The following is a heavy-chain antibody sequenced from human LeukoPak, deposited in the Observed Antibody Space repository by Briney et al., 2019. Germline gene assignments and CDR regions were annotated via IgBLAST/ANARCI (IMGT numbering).Heavy chain of an antibody. CDR3: AKDACDYLVIGYNWFVP. CDR2: IRYEGSNK. CDR1: VFTFSSYG. D-gene: IGHD2-21*01. Sequence: GGSLRLSCAASVFTFSSYGMHWVRQAPGKGLEWVAFIRYEGSNKYYADSVKGRFTISRDNSMNTLYLQMNSLRAEDTAVYYCAKDACDYLVIGYNWFVPWGQGTLVTVSS. V-gene: IGHV3-30*02. J-gene: IGHJ5*02.